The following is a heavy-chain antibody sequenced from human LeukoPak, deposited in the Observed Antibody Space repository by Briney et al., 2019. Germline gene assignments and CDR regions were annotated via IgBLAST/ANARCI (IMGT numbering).Heavy chain of an antibody. V-gene: IGHV3-7*01. CDR3: ARDRHGSGNYYYGMDV. Sequence: PGGSLRLSCAASGFTFSSYGMSWVRQAPGKGLEWVANIRQDGSEKYYVDSVKGRFTISRDNAKNSLYLQMNSLRAEDTAVYYCARDRHGSGNYYYGMDVWGQGTTVTVSS. CDR1: GFTFSSYG. J-gene: IGHJ6*02. CDR2: IRQDGSEK. D-gene: IGHD3-10*01.